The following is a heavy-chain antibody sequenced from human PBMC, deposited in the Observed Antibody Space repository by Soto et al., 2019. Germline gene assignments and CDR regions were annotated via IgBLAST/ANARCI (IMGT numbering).Heavy chain of an antibody. D-gene: IGHD6-6*01. CDR1: GGTYSYSA. CDR3: ATPSVAARPKGGYYYADV. Sequence: VASVKFSCKASGGTYSYSAISWVRQAPGQGLEWMGGIIPISGAPNYAQKFLGRVTITADESASAAYLELSSLTSEDTAVYYCATPSVAARPKGGYYYADVWGQGTTVTVSS. V-gene: IGHV1-69*13. J-gene: IGHJ6*02. CDR2: IIPISGAP.